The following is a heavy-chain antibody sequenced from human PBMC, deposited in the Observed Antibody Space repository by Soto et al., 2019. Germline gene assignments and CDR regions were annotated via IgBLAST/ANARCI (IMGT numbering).Heavy chain of an antibody. V-gene: IGHV3-30*18. CDR1: GFTFSSYG. CDR2: ISYDGSNK. J-gene: IGHJ6*02. Sequence: QVQLVESGGGVVQPGRSLRLSCAASGFTFSSYGMHWVRQAPGKGLEWVAVISYDGSNKYYADSVKGRFTISRDNSKNTLYQQMNSLRAEDTAVYYCAKELVVGDYYYYGMDVWGQGTTVTVSS. D-gene: IGHD1-26*01. CDR3: AKELVVGDYYYYGMDV.